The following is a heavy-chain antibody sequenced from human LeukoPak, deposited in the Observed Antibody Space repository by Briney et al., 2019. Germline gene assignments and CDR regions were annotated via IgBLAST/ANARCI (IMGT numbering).Heavy chain of an antibody. CDR3: AKVDNWKYGHHDF. CDR1: GFTFSSYA. D-gene: IGHD1-1*01. V-gene: IGHV3-23*01. J-gene: IGHJ4*02. CDR2: ISGSDGTT. Sequence: GGSLRLSCAASGFTFSSYAMSWIRQAPGKGLEWVSSISGSDGTTYYADSVKGRFTISRDNSKYTLSLQMNSLRAEDTAVYYCAKVDNWKYGHHDFWGQGTLVTVSS.